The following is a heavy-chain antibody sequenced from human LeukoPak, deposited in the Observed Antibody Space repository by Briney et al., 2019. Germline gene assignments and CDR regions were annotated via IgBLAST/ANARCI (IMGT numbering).Heavy chain of an antibody. Sequence: GGSLRLSCAASGFTFSSYSMNWVRQAPGKGLEWVSSISSSSSYIYYADSVKGRFTISRDNAKNSLYLQMNNLRAEDTAVYYCARDPPYYYGSGSYRYNWFDPWGQGTLVTVSS. CDR2: ISSSSSYI. CDR1: GFTFSSYS. V-gene: IGHV3-21*01. D-gene: IGHD3-10*01. J-gene: IGHJ5*02. CDR3: ARDPPYYYGSGSYRYNWFDP.